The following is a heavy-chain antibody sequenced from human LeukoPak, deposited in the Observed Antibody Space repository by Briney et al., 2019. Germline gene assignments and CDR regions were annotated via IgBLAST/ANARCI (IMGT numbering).Heavy chain of an antibody. Sequence: ASVKVSCKASGYTFTGHYMHWMRQAPGQGLEWMGWISPSGGTNYAQKFQGRVTMTGDTSISTAYMELSGLTSDDTAVYYCASVTYSDYDDFDSWGQGTLVTVSS. CDR3: ASVTYSDYDDFDS. D-gene: IGHD3-22*01. V-gene: IGHV1-2*02. CDR2: ISPSGGT. J-gene: IGHJ4*02. CDR1: GYTFTGHY.